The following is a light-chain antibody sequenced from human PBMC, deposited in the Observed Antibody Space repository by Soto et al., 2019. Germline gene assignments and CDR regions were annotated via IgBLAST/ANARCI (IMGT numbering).Light chain of an antibody. Sequence: TLSLSPGERATLSCRASQSVSSYLAWYQQKPGQAPRLLIYDASNRATGIPARFSGSGSGTDFTLTISSLEPEDFAVYYCQQRSNWPLYTFGQGTKVDIK. V-gene: IGKV3-11*01. CDR3: QQRSNWPLYT. CDR1: QSVSSY. CDR2: DAS. J-gene: IGKJ2*01.